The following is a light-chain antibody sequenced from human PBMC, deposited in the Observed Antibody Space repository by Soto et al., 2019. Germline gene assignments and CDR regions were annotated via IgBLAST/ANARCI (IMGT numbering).Light chain of an antibody. Sequence: EIVWTPSPGTLSLSPGERATLSCRASQSVSSSYLAWYQQKPGKAPRLLIYGASSRATGIPGRFSGSGSVTDYTLTISRLEHKDFAVYYCQQYGSSPFTFGTGTKVDIK. CDR1: QSVSSSY. CDR2: GAS. CDR3: QQYGSSPFT. V-gene: IGKV3-20*01. J-gene: IGKJ3*01.